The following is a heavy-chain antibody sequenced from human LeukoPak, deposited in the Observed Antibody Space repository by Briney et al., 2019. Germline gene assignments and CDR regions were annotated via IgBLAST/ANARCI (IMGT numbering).Heavy chain of an antibody. V-gene: IGHV3-30*02. Sequence: PGGSLRLSCAASGFTFSSYTMNWVRQAPGKGLEWVAFIRYDGSNKYYADSVKGRFTISRDNSKNTLYLQMNSLRAEDTAVYYCARDIVGATGDAFDIWGQGTMVTVSS. CDR1: GFTFSSYT. J-gene: IGHJ3*02. CDR2: IRYDGSNK. D-gene: IGHD1-26*01. CDR3: ARDIVGATGDAFDI.